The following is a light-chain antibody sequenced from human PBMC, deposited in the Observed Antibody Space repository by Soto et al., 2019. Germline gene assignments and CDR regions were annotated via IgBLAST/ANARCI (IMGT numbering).Light chain of an antibody. CDR1: QTVSSS. CDR3: QQYNNCPPSFT. CDR2: GAS. V-gene: IGKV3-15*01. J-gene: IGKJ5*01. Sequence: EIVITQSPATLSVSPGGRATPSCRASQTVSSSIAWSQQKPGQAPTLLLYGASARATAIPARFSGSGSGTEFALTISSLQSEDFAVYYCQQYNNCPPSFTFGQGTRLEIK.